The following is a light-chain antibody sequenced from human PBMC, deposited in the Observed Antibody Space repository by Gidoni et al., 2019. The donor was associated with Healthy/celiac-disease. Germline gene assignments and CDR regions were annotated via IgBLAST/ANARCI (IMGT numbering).Light chain of an antibody. CDR3: QQYGSSPRT. J-gene: IGKJ1*01. Sequence: DIVLTQSPGTLSLSTGERATLSCRASQSVSSSYFAWYQQQPGQAPSLLIYAASSRATGIPDMFGGSGSGTDFTLTISLLAPDDFAVYYCQQYGSSPRTFGPGTKVEIK. V-gene: IGKV3-20*01. CDR2: AAS. CDR1: QSVSSSY.